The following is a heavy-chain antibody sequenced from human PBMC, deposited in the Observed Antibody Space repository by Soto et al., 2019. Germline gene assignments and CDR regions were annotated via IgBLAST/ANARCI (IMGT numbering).Heavy chain of an antibody. CDR1: GGTFSSYA. V-gene: IGHV1-69*12. D-gene: IGHD5-12*01. J-gene: IGHJ4*02. Sequence: QVQLVQSGAEVKKPGSSVKVSCKASGGTFSSYAISWVRQAPGQGLEWMGGIIPIFGTANYAQKFQGRVTIAADEPTSTVYMELSCLRSEDTAVYYCAVIGDGYNPGTNSVYWGQGTLVTVSA. CDR2: IIPIFGTA. CDR3: AVIGDGYNPGTNSVY.